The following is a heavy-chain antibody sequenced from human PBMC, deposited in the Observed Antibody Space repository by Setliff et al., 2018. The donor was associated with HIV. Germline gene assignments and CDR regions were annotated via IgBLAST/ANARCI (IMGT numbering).Heavy chain of an antibody. CDR1: GYTFTTYS. CDR2: INVGNGDT. V-gene: IGHV1-3*01. J-gene: IGHJ4*01. CDR3: ARGALLAVFDFDH. D-gene: IGHD3-10*01. Sequence: ASVKVSCKASGYTFTTYSLHWVRQAPGQSLEWMGWINVGNGDTKYSQDLQGRITITRDTSANTAYMELSRLRSDDTAVYFCARGALLAVFDFDHWGHGTLVTVS.